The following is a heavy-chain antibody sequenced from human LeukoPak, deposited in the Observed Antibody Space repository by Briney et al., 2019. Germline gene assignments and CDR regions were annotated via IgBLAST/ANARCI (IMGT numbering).Heavy chain of an antibody. D-gene: IGHD3-10*01. Sequence: SETLSLTCTVSGGSISGTNYFWNWIRQPAGKGLGWIGRVYTSGSTNSNPSLRSRVTISLDTSKNQFTLQLTSVTAADTAVYYCARGSAFEYWGQGTLVTVSS. CDR1: GGSISGTNYF. CDR2: VYTSGST. V-gene: IGHV4-61*02. CDR3: ARGSAFEY. J-gene: IGHJ4*02.